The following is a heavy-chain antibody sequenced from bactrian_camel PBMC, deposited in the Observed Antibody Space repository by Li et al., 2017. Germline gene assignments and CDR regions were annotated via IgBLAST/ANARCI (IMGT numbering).Heavy chain of an antibody. CDR3: ATDIGGRR. J-gene: IGHJ4*01. CDR2: ITKGGDT. Sequence: VQLVESGGDLVQPGGSLRLSCAASGFTFVDYAMAWVRQAPGKGLEWVSHITKGGDTFYRDSVKGRFTISRDNAKNTLYLQMNSLKPEDTAMYYCATDIGGRRRGQGTQVTVS. CDR1: GFTFVDYA. D-gene: IGHD1*01. V-gene: IGHV3-1*01.